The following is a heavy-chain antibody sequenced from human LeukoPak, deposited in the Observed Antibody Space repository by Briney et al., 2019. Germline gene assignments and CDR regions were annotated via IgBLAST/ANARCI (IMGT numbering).Heavy chain of an antibody. J-gene: IGHJ2*01. Sequence: SVKVSCKASGGTFSSYAISWVRQAPGQGLEWMGRIIPILGIANYAQKFQGRVTITADKSTSTAYMELSSLRSEDTAVYYCARCPGDQCSSGWYRPLDLWGRGTLVTVSS. CDR2: IIPILGIA. CDR3: ARCPGDQCSSGWYRPLDL. CDR1: GGTFSSYA. V-gene: IGHV1-69*04. D-gene: IGHD6-19*01.